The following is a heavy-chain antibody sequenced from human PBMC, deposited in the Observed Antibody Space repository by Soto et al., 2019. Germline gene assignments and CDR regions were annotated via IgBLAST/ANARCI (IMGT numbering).Heavy chain of an antibody. CDR1: GGSISDSSHY. J-gene: IGHJ4*02. D-gene: IGHD4-17*01. CDR2: INYSGRT. V-gene: IGHV4-39*01. Sequence: LSLTCTVSGGSISDSSHYWAWIRQPPGKGLEWIATINYSGRTYYNPSLRSRVTISVDTSRDQFSLNLNSVTAADTAVYYCARHFGNYGDWAFDFWGQGTLGTVSS. CDR3: ARHFGNYGDWAFDF.